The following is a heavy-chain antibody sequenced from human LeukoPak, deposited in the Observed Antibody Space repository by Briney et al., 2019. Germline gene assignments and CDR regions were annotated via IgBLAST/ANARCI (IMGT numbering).Heavy chain of an antibody. CDR3: AKGGSAVGRYYMDV. Sequence: PGGSLRLSCAASGFTFDDYAMHWVRQAPGKGLEWVSGISWNSGSIGYAASVKGRLTISRDNAKNSLYLQMNSLRAEDTALYYCAKGGSAVGRYYMDVWGKGTTVTVSS. V-gene: IGHV3-9*01. D-gene: IGHD6-13*01. J-gene: IGHJ6*03. CDR1: GFTFDDYA. CDR2: ISWNSGSI.